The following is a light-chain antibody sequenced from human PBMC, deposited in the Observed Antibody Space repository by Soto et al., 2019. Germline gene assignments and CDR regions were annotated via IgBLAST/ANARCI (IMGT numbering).Light chain of an antibody. V-gene: IGKV3D-15*01. J-gene: IGKJ3*01. CDR1: QSLSYK. CDR2: VAS. CDR3: QQHNNLPLT. Sequence: EIVMTQSPATLSVSPGERATLSCRASQSLSYKLAWYQQKPGQAPRLLIYVASTRATGIPPRFSGSGSGTEFTLIISSRQSEDFAIYYCQQHNNLPLTCGPGTKVDIK.